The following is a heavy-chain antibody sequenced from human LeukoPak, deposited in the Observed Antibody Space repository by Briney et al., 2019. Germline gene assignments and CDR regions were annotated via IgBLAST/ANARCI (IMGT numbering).Heavy chain of an antibody. CDR2: IYYSGST. CDR1: GGSISSSSYY. D-gene: IGHD5-18*01. CDR3: ARGYSYGSGPSGDNDAFDI. J-gene: IGHJ3*02. Sequence: SETLSLTCTVSGGSISSSSYYWGWIRQPPGKGLEWIGSIYYSGSTYYNPSLKSRVTISVDTSKNQFSLKLSSVTAADTAVYYCARGYSYGSGPSGDNDAFDIWGQGTMVTVSS. V-gene: IGHV4-39*07.